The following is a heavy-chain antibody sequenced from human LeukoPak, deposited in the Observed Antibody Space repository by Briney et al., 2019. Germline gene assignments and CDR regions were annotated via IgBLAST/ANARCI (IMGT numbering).Heavy chain of an antibody. V-gene: IGHV4-59*08. D-gene: IGHD6-13*01. CDR3: ARIRPPRQQFDY. CDR2: IYYSGST. J-gene: IGHJ4*02. CDR1: GGSISSYY. Sequence: SETLSLTCTVSGGSISSYYWSWIRQPPGKGLEWIGYIYYSGSTNYNPSLKSRVTISVDTSKNQFSLKLSSVTAADTAVYYCARIRPPRQQFDYWGQGTLVTVSS.